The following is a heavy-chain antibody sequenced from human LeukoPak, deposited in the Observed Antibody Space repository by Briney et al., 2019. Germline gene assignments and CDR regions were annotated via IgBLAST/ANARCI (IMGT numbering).Heavy chain of an antibody. D-gene: IGHD5-18*01. CDR3: ARDGEYSYGLN. Sequence: PGGSLRLSCAPSGLSVSNKYTSWVRRAPGKGLEWVSIFYSCGNTYYADSVKGRLTISRDNSKNPLYLQMDTLRAEDTAVYYCARDGEYSYGLNWGRGTLVTVSS. CDR2: FYSCGNT. CDR1: GLSVSNKY. J-gene: IGHJ4*02. V-gene: IGHV3-53*01.